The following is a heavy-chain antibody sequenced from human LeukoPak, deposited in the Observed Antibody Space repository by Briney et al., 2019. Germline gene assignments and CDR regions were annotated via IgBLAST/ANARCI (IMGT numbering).Heavy chain of an antibody. CDR1: GCTFSSYG. CDR2: IWHDGSNK. CDR3: AKDHGDIVVVPAATAPDY. Sequence: GGTLRLSCAASGCTFSSYGMHWVRQAPGKGLEWVAVIWHDGSNKYYAASVKGRFTISRDNSKNTLYLQMNSLRAEDTAVYYCAKDHGDIVVVPAATAPDYWGQGTLVTVSS. J-gene: IGHJ4*02. V-gene: IGHV3-33*06. D-gene: IGHD2-2*01.